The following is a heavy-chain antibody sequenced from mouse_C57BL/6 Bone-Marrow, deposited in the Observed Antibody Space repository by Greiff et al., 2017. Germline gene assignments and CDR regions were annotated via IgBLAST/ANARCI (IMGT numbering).Heavy chain of an antibody. V-gene: IGHV10-1*01. CDR2: IRSKSNNYAT. J-gene: IGHJ3*01. D-gene: IGHD1-1*01. CDR1: GFSFNTYA. CDR3: VRHEVVVPD. Sequence: EVKLMESGGGLVQPKGSLKLSCAASGFSFNTYAMNWVRQAPGKGLEWVARIRSKSNNYATYYADSVKDRFTISRDDSESMLYLQMNNLKTEDPAMYYCVRHEVVVPDWGQGTLVTVSA.